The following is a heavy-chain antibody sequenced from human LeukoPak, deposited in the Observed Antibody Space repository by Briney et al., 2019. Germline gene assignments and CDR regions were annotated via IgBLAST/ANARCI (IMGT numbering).Heavy chain of an antibody. J-gene: IGHJ5*02. V-gene: IGHV3-53*01. D-gene: IGHD6-19*01. CDR1: GFTVSSNY. Sequence: GGSLRLSCAAPGFTVSSNYMSWVRQAPGKGLEWVSVIYSGGSTYYADSVKGRFTISRDNSKNTLYLQMNSLRAEDAAVYYCARIVVNSIAVAHWFDPWGQGTLVTVSS. CDR2: IYSGGST. CDR3: ARIVVNSIAVAHWFDP.